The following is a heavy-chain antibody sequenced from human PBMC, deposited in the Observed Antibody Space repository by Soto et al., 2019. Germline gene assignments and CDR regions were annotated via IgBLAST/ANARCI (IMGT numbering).Heavy chain of an antibody. CDR1: GFTFSSYG. V-gene: IGHV3-33*01. Sequence: QVQLVDSGGGVVQPGRSLRLSCAASGFTFSSYGMHWVRQAPGKGLEWVALIWYDGSDKYYADSVKGRFTISRDNSKNTFYLQMNSLRAEDTAMYYCARYGRIAVAGLDYWGQGTLVTVSS. D-gene: IGHD6-19*01. CDR3: ARYGRIAVAGLDY. J-gene: IGHJ4*02. CDR2: IWYDGSDK.